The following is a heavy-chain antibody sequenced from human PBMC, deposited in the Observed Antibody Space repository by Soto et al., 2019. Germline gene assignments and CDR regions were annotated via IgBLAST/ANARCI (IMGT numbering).Heavy chain of an antibody. CDR1: GFTFSSYD. CDR2: IGTSGKTI. D-gene: IGHD1-26*01. Sequence: EVQLVESGGGLVQAGGSLRLFCAVCGFTFSSYDMNWVRQAPGKGLEWVSYIGTSGKTIYYADSVRGRFTISRDNAKNSLYLQMNSLRAEDTAVYFCGKYSGSYPVYNGMNLWGQGTTVTVSS. CDR3: GKYSGSYPVYNGMNL. V-gene: IGHV3-48*03. J-gene: IGHJ6*02.